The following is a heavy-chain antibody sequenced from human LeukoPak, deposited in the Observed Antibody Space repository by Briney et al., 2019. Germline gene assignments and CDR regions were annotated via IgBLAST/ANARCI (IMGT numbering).Heavy chain of an antibody. J-gene: IGHJ4*02. CDR1: GFTFINYA. Sequence: GGSLRLSCSASGFTFINYAITWVRQSPGKRLIWVSTFTAGATTTYYADSVKGRFTTSRDTSTNTLYLHMNSLRAEDTAVYYCCFGVTSSVFFDYWGRGTLVTVSS. V-gene: IGHV3-23*01. D-gene: IGHD3-3*01. CDR3: CFGVTSSVFFDY. CDR2: FTAGATTT.